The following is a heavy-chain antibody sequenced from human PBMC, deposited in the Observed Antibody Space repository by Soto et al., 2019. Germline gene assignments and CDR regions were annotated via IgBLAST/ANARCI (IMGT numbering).Heavy chain of an antibody. CDR3: ARGPYYDLIWNYYYMDV. CDR1: GGSISGHY. CDR2: MYYSGST. Sequence: QVQLQESGPGLVKPSETLSLSCSVSGGSISGHYWCWVRQTPGKGLEWIGYMYYSGSTNYNTSLKSRVTIFVDTSKNPFSLRLTSVTAADTSVYSCARGPYYDLIWNYYYMDVWGKGTTVTVSS. J-gene: IGHJ6*03. V-gene: IGHV4-59*08. D-gene: IGHD3-16*01.